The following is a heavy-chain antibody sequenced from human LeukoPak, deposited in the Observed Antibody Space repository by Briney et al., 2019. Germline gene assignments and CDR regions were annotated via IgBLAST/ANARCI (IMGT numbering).Heavy chain of an antibody. CDR2: MTTSGNTI. CDR3: ARVGGATAVTMYFEY. V-gene: IGHV3-48*02. D-gene: IGHD1-26*01. J-gene: IGHJ4*02. Sequence: HAGGSLRLSCAASGFTFTSFTMNWVRQAPGKGLEWLSFMTTSGNTIFYAESVKDRFTISRDNAKKSLYLQMNSLRDEDTAVYYCARVGGATAVTMYFEYWGQGTLVTVSS. CDR1: GFTFTSFT.